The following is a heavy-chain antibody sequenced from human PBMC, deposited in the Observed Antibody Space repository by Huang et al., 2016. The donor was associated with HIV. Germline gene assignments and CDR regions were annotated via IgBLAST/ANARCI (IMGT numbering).Heavy chain of an antibody. CDR2: RDHGGKA. J-gene: IGHJ5*02. CDR3: ARGRYGTPNA. D-gene: IGHD5-18*01. CDR1: GFTVNSNY. V-gene: IGHV3-53*01. Sequence: EVPLVESGGGLVQPGGSLRLSCAASGFTVNSNYMTWVRQAPGKVLEVVSLRDHGGKAHNADSVKGRFTISGDISQNTVFLQMSSLRVEDTAVYYCARGRYGTPNAWGQGTLVTVSS.